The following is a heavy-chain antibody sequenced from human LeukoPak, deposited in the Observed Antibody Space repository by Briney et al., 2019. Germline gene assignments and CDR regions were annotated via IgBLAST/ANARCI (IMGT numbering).Heavy chain of an antibody. CDR2: IYYSGST. J-gene: IGHJ4*02. CDR3: ARGPILRFLEGHYFDY. CDR1: GGSISSGGYY. Sequence: PSETLSLTCTVSGGSISSGGYYWSWIRQHPGKGLEWIGYIYYSGSTYYNPSLKSRDTISVDTSKNQFSLKLSSVTAADTAVYYCARGPILRFLEGHYFDYWGQGTLVTVSS. D-gene: IGHD3-3*01. V-gene: IGHV4-31*03.